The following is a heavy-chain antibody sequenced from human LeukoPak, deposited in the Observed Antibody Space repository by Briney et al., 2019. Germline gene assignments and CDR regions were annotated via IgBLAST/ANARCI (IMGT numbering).Heavy chain of an antibody. CDR2: IRSKANSYAT. D-gene: IGHD1-26*01. J-gene: IGHJ3*02. CDR1: GFTFSGSA. Sequence: PGGSLRLSCAASGFTFSGSATHWVRQASGKGLEWVGRIRSKANSYATAYAASVKGRFTISRDDSKNTAYLQMNSLKTEDTAVYYCTRDLPPSGSYGYDAFDIWGQGTMVTVSS. V-gene: IGHV3-73*01. CDR3: TRDLPPSGSYGYDAFDI.